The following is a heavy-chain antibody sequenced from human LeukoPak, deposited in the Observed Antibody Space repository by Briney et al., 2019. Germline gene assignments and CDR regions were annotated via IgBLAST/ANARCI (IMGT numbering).Heavy chain of an antibody. V-gene: IGHV3-48*03. Sequence: GGSLRLSCAASGFTFSSYEMNWVRQAPGKGLEWVSYISSSATTIYYADSVKGRFTISRDNAKNSLYLQMNSLRAEDTALYHCARGATGTTFDYWGQGTLVAVSS. J-gene: IGHJ4*02. CDR2: ISSSATTI. CDR1: GFTFSSYE. D-gene: IGHD1-1*01. CDR3: ARGATGTTFDY.